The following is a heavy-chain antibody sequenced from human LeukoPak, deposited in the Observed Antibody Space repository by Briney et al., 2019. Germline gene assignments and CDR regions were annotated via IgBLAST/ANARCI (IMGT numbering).Heavy chain of an antibody. CDR3: ARVGVSGYSYGFFDY. CDR1: GGSISSYY. CDR2: IYSSGNT. V-gene: IGHV4-4*07. J-gene: IGHJ4*02. Sequence: PSETLSLTCTVSGGSISSYYWSWIRQPAGKGLEWIGRIYSSGNTNYNASFKSRVTMSVDTSKNQFSLKLSSVTAADTAVYYCARVGVSGYSYGFFDYWGQGTLVTVSS. D-gene: IGHD5-18*01.